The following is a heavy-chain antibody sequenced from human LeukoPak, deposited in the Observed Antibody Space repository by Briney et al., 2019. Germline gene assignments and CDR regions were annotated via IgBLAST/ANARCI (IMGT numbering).Heavy chain of an antibody. J-gene: IGHJ4*02. D-gene: IGHD3-10*01. CDR3: ANFGSGSKTTDY. Sequence: PGRSLRLSCAAPGFTFSSYAMHWVRQAPGKGLEWVAVISYDGSNKYYADSVKGRFTISRDNSKNTLYLQMNSLRAEDTAVYYCANFGSGSKTTDYWGQGTLVTVSS. CDR1: GFTFSSYA. CDR2: ISYDGSNK. V-gene: IGHV3-30*04.